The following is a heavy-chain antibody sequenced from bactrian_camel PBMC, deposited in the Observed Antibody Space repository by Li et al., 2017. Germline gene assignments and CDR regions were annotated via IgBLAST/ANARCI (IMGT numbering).Heavy chain of an antibody. CDR1: GFYFRGAH. J-gene: IGHJ4*01. V-gene: IGHV3S40*01. CDR2: INEGGVKT. D-gene: IGHD3*01. CDR3: AASKTLTVQAPYELNY. Sequence: DVQLVESGGGSVQPGGSLRLSCATSGFYFRGAHMSWLRQAPGKELEWVSTINEGGVKTYYADSVKGRFTISRDNARNTVYLQMNSLKSEDTAVYYCAASKTLTVQAPYELNYWGQGTQVTVS.